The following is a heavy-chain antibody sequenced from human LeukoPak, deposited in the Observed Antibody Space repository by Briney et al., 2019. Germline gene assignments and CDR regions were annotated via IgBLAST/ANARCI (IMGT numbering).Heavy chain of an antibody. CDR3: ARGVSDDAFDI. V-gene: IGHV4-59*01. CDR2: IYYSGST. Sequence: SGTLSLTCTVSGGSISSYYWSWIRQPPGKGLEWIGYIYYSGSTNYNPSLKSRVTISVDTSKNQFSLKLSSVTAADTAVYYCARGVSDDAFDIWGQGTMVTVSS. J-gene: IGHJ3*02. CDR1: GGSISSYY.